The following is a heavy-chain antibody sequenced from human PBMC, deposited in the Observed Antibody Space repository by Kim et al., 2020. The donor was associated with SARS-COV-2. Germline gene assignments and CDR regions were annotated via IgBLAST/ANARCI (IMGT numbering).Heavy chain of an antibody. D-gene: IGHD5-18*01. CDR2: IYYSGST. V-gene: IGHV4-39*01. CDR3: ASSYSYGLNFGY. Sequence: SETLSLTCTVSGGSISSSSYYWGWIRQPPGKGLEWIGSIYYSGSTYYNPSLKSRVTISVDTSKNQFSLKLSSVTAADTAVYYCASSYSYGLNFGYWGQGTLVTVSS. J-gene: IGHJ4*02. CDR1: GGSISSSSYY.